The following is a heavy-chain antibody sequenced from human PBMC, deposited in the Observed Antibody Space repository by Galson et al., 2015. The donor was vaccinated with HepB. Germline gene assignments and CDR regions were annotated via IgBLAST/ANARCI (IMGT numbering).Heavy chain of an antibody. Sequence: SVKVSCKASGYTFTSYGISWVRQAPGQGLEWMGWISTYNGNANYAQKFQGRVTMTTDTSTSTAYMDLRSLRSDDTAVYYCARSYGDYVGACGYWGQGTLVTVSS. D-gene: IGHD4-17*01. V-gene: IGHV1-18*01. J-gene: IGHJ4*02. CDR1: GYTFTSYG. CDR3: ARSYGDYVGACGY. CDR2: ISTYNGNA.